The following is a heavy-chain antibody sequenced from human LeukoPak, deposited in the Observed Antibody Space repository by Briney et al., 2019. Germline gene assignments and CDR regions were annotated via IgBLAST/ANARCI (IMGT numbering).Heavy chain of an antibody. D-gene: IGHD6-6*01. CDR2: IYTSGST. J-gene: IGHJ6*03. V-gene: IGHV4-4*07. CDR1: GGSISSYY. Sequence: SETLSLTCTVSGGSISSYYWSWIRQPAGKGLEWIGRIYTSGSTNYNPSLKSRVTMSVDTSKNQFSLKLSSVTAADTAVYSCSRDHSTRHYYYYYMDVWGKGTTVTVSS. CDR3: SRDHSTRHYYYYYMDV.